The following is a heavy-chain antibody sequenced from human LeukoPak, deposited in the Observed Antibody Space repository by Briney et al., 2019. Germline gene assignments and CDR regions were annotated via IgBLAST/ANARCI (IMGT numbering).Heavy chain of an antibody. CDR3: ARASEGIGYFDT. D-gene: IGHD3-16*01. CDR1: GASFSNDY. CDR2: IYHNGRT. V-gene: IGHV4-59*01. J-gene: IGHJ4*02. Sequence: PSETLSLTCTVSGASFSNDYWSWVRQAPGKGLEWIGYIYHNGRTSYNPSLKSRLTMSIETSQKQFSLQLTSVTAADTAIYYCARASEGIGYFDTWGRGSLVTVSS.